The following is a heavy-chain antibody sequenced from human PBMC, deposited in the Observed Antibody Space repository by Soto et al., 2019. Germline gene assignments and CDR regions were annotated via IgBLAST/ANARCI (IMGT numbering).Heavy chain of an antibody. CDR2: ISYDGSNK. D-gene: IGHD1-20*01. CDR3: AKGGMDVWAGMDV. J-gene: IGHJ6*02. CDR1: GFTFSSYG. V-gene: IGHV3-30*18. Sequence: PGGSLRLSCAASGFTFSSYGMHWVRQAPGKGLEWVAVISYDGSNKYYADSVKGRFTISRDNSKNTLYLQMNSLRAEDTAVYYCAKGGMDVWAGMDVWGQGTTVTVSS.